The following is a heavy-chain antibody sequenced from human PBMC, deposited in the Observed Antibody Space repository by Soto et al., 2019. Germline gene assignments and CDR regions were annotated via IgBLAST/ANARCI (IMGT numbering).Heavy chain of an antibody. CDR2: IYYSGSN. V-gene: IGHV4-31*03. J-gene: IGHJ6*02. D-gene: IGHD3-10*01. CDR1: GCAISSGGYY. CDR3: ASQSSV. Sequence: QVQLQESGPGLVKPSQTLSLTCTVSGCAISSGGYYWSWIRQHPGKGLEWIGYIYYSGSNYYNPSVKSRVNISVDTSKNQYSLKLSSVNAADTDVYYCASQSSVWGQGPKVTVSS.